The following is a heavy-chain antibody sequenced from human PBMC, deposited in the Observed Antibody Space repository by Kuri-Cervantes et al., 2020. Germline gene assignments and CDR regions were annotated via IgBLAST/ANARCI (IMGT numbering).Heavy chain of an antibody. D-gene: IGHD6-13*01. CDR2: IRNNGNGYTT. CDR3: AIVASRSWTGSYFDY. J-gene: IGHJ4*02. Sequence: GGSLRLSCAASGFTFSSYWMSWVRQAPRRGLEWVGRIRNNGNGYTTDYAASVRGRFSISRDDSQNSLYLQMNSLKTEDTAGYYCAIVASRSWTGSYFDYWGQGTLVTVSS. V-gene: IGHV3-72*01. CDR1: GFTFSSYW.